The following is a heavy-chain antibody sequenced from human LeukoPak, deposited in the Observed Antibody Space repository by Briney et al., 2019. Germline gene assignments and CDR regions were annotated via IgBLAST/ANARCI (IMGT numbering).Heavy chain of an antibody. CDR2: INYRGST. Sequence: SETLSLTCTVSGGSISITDDYWGWIRQSPGKGLEWSGSINYRGSTYYNPSVKSRVTISVDTSKNQFSLKLTSVTAADTAVYYCAGQGAWFGVCAFDYGDQGTLVTVSS. CDR1: GGSISITDDY. V-gene: IGHV4-39*01. J-gene: IGHJ4*02. CDR3: AGQGAWFGVCAFDY. D-gene: IGHD3-10*01.